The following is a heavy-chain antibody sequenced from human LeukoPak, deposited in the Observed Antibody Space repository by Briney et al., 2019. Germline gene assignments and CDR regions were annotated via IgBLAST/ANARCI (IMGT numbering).Heavy chain of an antibody. CDR1: GYTFTSYG. V-gene: IGHV1-69*13. J-gene: IGHJ6*02. CDR2: IIPIFGTA. CDR3: ARGIPGKDDSYGMDV. D-gene: IGHD3-10*01. Sequence: SVKVSCKASGYTFTSYGISWVRQAPGQGLEWMGGIIPIFGTANYAQKFQGRVTITADESTSTAYMELSSLRSEDTAVYYCARGIPGKDDSYGMDVWGQGTTVTVSS.